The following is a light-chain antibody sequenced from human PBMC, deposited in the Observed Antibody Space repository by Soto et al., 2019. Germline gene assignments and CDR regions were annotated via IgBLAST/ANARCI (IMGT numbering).Light chain of an antibody. CDR2: GAS. J-gene: IGKJ1*01. V-gene: IGKV3-15*01. CDR1: QSVSSN. Sequence: IVMTQSPPTLAVSPRERATLSCRASQSVSSNLAWYQQKPGQAPRLLIYGASTRATGLPARFSGSGSGTDFTLISRGLVPEEFAVYYCQQYGILWTCAQGTKGKS. CDR3: QQYGILWT.